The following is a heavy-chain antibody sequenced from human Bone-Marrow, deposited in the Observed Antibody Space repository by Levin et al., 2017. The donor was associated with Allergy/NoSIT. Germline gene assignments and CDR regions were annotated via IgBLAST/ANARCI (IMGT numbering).Heavy chain of an antibody. J-gene: IGHJ4*02. CDR2: IKSKIDGGTT. D-gene: IGHD3-3*01. CDR1: GFTFSDAW. V-gene: IGHV3-15*01. Sequence: GGSLRLSCEASGFTFSDAWTRWVRQAPGKGLEWVGRIKSKIDGGTTDYAAPVKGRFTISRDDSKNTVYLQMSSLKTEDSAVYFWIGTALTGDYWGQGTLVTVS. CDR3: IGTALTGDY.